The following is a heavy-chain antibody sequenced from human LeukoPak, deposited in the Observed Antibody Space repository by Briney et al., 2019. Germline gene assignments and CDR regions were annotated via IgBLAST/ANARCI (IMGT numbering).Heavy chain of an antibody. Sequence: GGSLRLSCAASGFTVSSNYMSWARQAPGKGLEWVSVIYSGGSTYYADSVKGRFTISRHNSKNTLYLQMNSLRAEDTAVYYCARDSSGYYYYGMDVWGQGTTVTVSS. CDR1: GFTVSSNY. J-gene: IGHJ6*02. D-gene: IGHD6-19*01. V-gene: IGHV3-53*04. CDR2: IYSGGST. CDR3: ARDSSGYYYYGMDV.